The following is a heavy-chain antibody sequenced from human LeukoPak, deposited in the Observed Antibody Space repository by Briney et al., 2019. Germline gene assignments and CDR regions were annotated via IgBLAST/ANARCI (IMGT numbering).Heavy chain of an antibody. D-gene: IGHD6-19*01. J-gene: IGHJ6*02. V-gene: IGHV3-30*18. CDR3: AKDPIAVAGNNYYRMDV. CDR1: GFTFSRYG. CDR2: ISSDGTNK. Sequence: GRSLRLSCAASGFTFSRYGMYWVRQAPGKGLEWVAVISSDGTNKYYADSVKGRFTISRDNSKNTLYLQMNSLRAEDTAVCYCAKDPIAVAGNNYYRMDVWGQGTTVSVSS.